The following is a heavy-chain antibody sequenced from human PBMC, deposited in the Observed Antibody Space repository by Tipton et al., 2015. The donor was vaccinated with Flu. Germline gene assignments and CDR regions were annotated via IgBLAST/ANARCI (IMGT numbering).Heavy chain of an antibody. D-gene: IGHD4-17*01. V-gene: IGHV4-38-2*02. CDR2: IYHSGST. Sequence: TLSLTCAVSGYSISSGYYWGWIRQPPGKGLEWIGSIYHSGSTYYNPSLKSRVTISVDTSKNQFSLKLNSVSVADTAVYYCERDYGDLNWFDSWGQGALVTVSS. J-gene: IGHJ5*01. CDR3: ERDYGDLNWFDS. CDR1: GYSISSGYY.